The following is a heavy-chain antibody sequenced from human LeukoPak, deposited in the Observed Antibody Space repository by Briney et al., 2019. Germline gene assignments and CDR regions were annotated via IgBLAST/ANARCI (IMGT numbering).Heavy chain of an antibody. CDR3: ARRTWTGPFDY. CDR1: GGSISSYY. J-gene: IGHJ4*02. D-gene: IGHD1-1*01. Sequence: SETLSLTCTVSGGSISSYYWSWIRQPPGKGLEWIGYIYYSGSTNYSPSLKSRVTISVDTSKNQFSLKLSSVTAADTAVYYCARRTWTGPFDYWGQGTLVTASS. CDR2: IYYSGST. V-gene: IGHV4-59*01.